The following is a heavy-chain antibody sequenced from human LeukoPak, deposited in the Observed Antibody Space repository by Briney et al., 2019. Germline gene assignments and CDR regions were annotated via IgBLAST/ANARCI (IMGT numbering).Heavy chain of an antibody. CDR3: ARVSASSAYQRYDY. CDR1: GFTFSSYA. J-gene: IGHJ4*02. V-gene: IGHV3-23*01. D-gene: IGHD3-22*01. Sequence: PGGSLRLSCAASGFTFSSYAMSWVRQAPGKGLQWVSSISSNGDSTYYTDSVKGRFTISRDNSKDTLYLQMESLRDEDTALYYCARVSASSAYQRYDYWGQGTLVTVSS. CDR2: ISSNGDST.